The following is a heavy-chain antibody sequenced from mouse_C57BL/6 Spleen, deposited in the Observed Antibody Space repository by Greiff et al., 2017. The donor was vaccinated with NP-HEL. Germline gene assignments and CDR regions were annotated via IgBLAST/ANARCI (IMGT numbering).Heavy chain of an antibody. D-gene: IGHD2-5*01. CDR1: GFTFSSYG. CDR3: ARLYYSNPSYWYFDV. J-gene: IGHJ1*03. Sequence: EVQGVESGGDLVKPGGSLKLSCAASGFTFSSYGMSWVRQTPDKRLEWVATISSGGSYTYYPDSVKGRFTISRDNAKNTLYLQMSSLKSEDTAMYYCARLYYSNPSYWYFDVWGTGTTVTVSS. CDR2: ISSGGSYT. V-gene: IGHV5-6*01.